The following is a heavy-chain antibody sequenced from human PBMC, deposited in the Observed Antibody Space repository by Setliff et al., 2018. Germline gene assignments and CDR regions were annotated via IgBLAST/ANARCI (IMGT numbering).Heavy chain of an antibody. CDR3: ATARRGYQYGSGSLFDD. Sequence: SLRLSCAASGFTFSQYNLNWVRQAPGKRLEWVSSLDGDSGHIYYADSLRGRFIISRDNAKNSLYLQMTSLRTDDTALYYCATARRGYQYGSGSLFDDWGQGTQVTVS. V-gene: IGHV3-21*04. J-gene: IGHJ4*02. CDR2: LDGDSGHI. CDR1: GFTFSQYN. D-gene: IGHD3-10*01.